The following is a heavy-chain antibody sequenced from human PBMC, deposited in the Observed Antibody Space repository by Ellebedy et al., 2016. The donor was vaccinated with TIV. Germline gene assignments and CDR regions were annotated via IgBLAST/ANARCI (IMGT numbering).Heavy chain of an antibody. CDR3: ARDYWGY. J-gene: IGHJ4*02. V-gene: IGHV3-74*01. CDR1: GFSFSTYW. Sequence: EGSLRLSCAASGFSFSTYWMFWVRQAPGKGLVWVSRINTDGTITDYADSVKGRFTISRDNAKNTLYLQMNSLRADDTAVYYCARDYWGYWGQGTLVTVSS. CDR2: INTDGTIT. D-gene: IGHD3-16*01.